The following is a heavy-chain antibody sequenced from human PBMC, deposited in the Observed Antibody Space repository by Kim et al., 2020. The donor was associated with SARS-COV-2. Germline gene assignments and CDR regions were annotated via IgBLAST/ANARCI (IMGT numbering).Heavy chain of an antibody. V-gene: IGHV4-31*02. Sequence: PSLQSRVTISVDTSKNPCSLKLGSVTAADTAVYYCARGRGRSANLHYFDYWGQGTLVTVSS. J-gene: IGHJ4*02. D-gene: IGHD6-25*01. CDR3: ARGRGRSANLHYFDY.